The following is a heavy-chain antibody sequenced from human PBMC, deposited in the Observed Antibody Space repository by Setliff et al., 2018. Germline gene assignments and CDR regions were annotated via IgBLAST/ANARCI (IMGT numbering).Heavy chain of an antibody. CDR2: IYHRGRR. Sequence: SETLSLTCDVSGISITSGHYWGWIRQSPGEGLEWIATIYHRGRRHYNPSLDSRVTISLDASKNQYSLRLSSVTAADTAVYYCASPRRDDLDSPFDAFDLWGQGTKVTVSS. J-gene: IGHJ3*01. CDR3: ASPRRDDLDSPFDAFDL. V-gene: IGHV4-38-2*01. CDR1: GISITSGHY. D-gene: IGHD3-3*01.